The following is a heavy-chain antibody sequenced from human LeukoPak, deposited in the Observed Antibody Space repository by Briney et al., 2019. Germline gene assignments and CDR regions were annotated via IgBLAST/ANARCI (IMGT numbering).Heavy chain of an antibody. CDR2: MNPNSGNT. V-gene: IGHV1-8*03. CDR3: ARAYDFWSGYSALYYFDY. CDR1: GYTFTSYD. D-gene: IGHD3-3*01. J-gene: IGHJ4*02. Sequence: ASVKVSCKASGYTFTSYDINWVRRATGQGLEWMGWMNPNSGNTGYAQKFQGRVTITRNTSISTAYMELSSLRSEDTAVYYCARAYDFWSGYSALYYFDYWGQGTLVTVSS.